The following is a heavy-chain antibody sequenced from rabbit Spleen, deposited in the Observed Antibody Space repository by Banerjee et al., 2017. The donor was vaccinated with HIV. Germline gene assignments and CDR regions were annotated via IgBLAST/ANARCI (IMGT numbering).Heavy chain of an antibody. CDR3: ARDRPDYVDYTVAFDF. D-gene: IGHD2-1*01. CDR1: GFSFSSSYY. V-gene: IGHV1S45*01. Sequence: QEQLVESGGGLVQPEGSLTLTCTASGFSFSSSYYMCWVRQAPGKGLEWIACIYAGSRRTTSYASWAKGRFTISKTSSTTVDLRMTRLTVADTATYFCARDRPDYVDYTVAFDFWGPGTLVTVS. CDR2: IYAGSRRTT. J-gene: IGHJ4*01.